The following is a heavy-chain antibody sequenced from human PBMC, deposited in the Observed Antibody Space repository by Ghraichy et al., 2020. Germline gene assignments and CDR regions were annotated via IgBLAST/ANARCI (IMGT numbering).Heavy chain of an antibody. Sequence: GGSLRLSCAASGFTFSSYAMSWVRQAPGKGLEWVSAISGSGGSTYYADSVKGRFTISRDNSKNTLYLQMNSLRAEDTAVYYCAKGAPYNYDILTGYYPNLFDPWGQGTLVTVSS. D-gene: IGHD3-9*01. J-gene: IGHJ5*02. V-gene: IGHV3-23*01. CDR3: AKGAPYNYDILTGYYPNLFDP. CDR2: ISGSGGST. CDR1: GFTFSSYA.